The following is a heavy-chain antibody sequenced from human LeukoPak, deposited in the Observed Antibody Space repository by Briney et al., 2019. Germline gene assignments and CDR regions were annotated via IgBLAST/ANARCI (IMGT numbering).Heavy chain of an antibody. CDR2: IYSGGNS. V-gene: IGHV3-53*04. J-gene: IGHJ4*02. Sequence: PGGSLRLSCAASGFTVSSSYITWVRQAPGKGLEWVSVIYSGGNSYYADSVKGRFNISRHDSKNTVYLQMNSLTFEDTAVYYCARTGQHYDYWGQGTLVTVSS. CDR1: GFTVSSSY. D-gene: IGHD3-10*01. CDR3: ARTGQHYDY.